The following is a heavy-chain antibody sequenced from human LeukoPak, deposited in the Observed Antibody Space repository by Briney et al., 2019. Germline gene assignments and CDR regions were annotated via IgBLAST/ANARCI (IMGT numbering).Heavy chain of an antibody. CDR3: ARTIAARRSFDY. V-gene: IGHV1-2*02. J-gene: IGHJ4*02. CDR2: INPNSGGT. CDR1: GYTFTGYY. Sequence: ASVKVSCKASGYTFTGYYMHWVRQAPGQGLEWMGWINPNSGGTNYAQKFQGRVTMTRDTSISTAYMELSRLRSDDTAVYYCARTIAARRSFDYWGQGTLVTVSS. D-gene: IGHD6-6*01.